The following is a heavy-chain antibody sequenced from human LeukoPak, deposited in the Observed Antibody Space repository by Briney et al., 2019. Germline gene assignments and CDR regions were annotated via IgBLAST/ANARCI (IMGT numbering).Heavy chain of an antibody. J-gene: IGHJ4*02. CDR2: IIPIFDTA. Sequence: ASVKVSCKASGGTFSSYAISWVRQAPGQGLEWMGRIIPIFDTANYAQKFQGRVTITTDESTSTAYMELSSLRSEDTAVYYCARVLAAAGNYFDYWGQGTLVTVSS. D-gene: IGHD6-13*01. CDR1: GGTFSSYA. V-gene: IGHV1-69*05. CDR3: ARVLAAAGNYFDY.